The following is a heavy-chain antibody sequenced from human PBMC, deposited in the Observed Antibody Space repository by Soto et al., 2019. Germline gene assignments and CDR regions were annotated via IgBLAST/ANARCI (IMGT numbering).Heavy chain of an antibody. V-gene: IGHV4-31*11. CDR2: IHYSGRT. Sequence: SETVSLTCAVSCGSITSGAYYWTWIRQHPGKGLEWIAYIHYSGRTYYNPSLKSRVTISVDTSNNQFSLKLSSVTAADTAVYYCARYYFDSSGYSNWFDPWGQGTLVTVSS. CDR1: CGSITSGAYY. CDR3: ARYYFDSSGYSNWFDP. D-gene: IGHD3-22*01. J-gene: IGHJ5*02.